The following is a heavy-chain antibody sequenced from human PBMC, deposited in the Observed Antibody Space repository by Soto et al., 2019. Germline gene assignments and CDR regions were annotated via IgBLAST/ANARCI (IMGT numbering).Heavy chain of an antibody. CDR1: GFTLSAYW. CDR2: ISSSGSTI. J-gene: IGHJ5*02. D-gene: IGHD2-15*01. CDR3: ARTSCSGGSCSPDP. V-gene: IGHV3-74*01. Sequence: PGGSLRLSCAASGFTLSAYWMHWVRQGPGKGPVWVARISSSGSTIDYADSVKGRFIISRDNAKNTLFLQMSGLRYEDTAVYYCARTSCSGGSCSPDPWGRGTLVTVSS.